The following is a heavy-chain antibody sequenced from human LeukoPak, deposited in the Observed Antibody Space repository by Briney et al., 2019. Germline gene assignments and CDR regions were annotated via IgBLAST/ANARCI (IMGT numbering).Heavy chain of an antibody. D-gene: IGHD3-3*01. CDR3: ARDSKDYDFWSGYYTGEYNWFDP. V-gene: IGHV3-30*03. CDR2: ISYDGSNK. Sequence: GGSLRLSCAASGFTFSSFGMHWVRQTPGEGLEWVAVISYDGSNKYYLDSVKGRFTMSRDNSKNTLYLQMNSLRAEDTAVYYCARDSKDYDFWSGYYTGEYNWFDPWGQGTLVTVSS. J-gene: IGHJ5*02. CDR1: GFTFSSFG.